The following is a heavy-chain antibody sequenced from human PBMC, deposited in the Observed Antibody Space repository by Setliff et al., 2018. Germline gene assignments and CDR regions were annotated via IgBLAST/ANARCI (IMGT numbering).Heavy chain of an antibody. V-gene: IGHV4-39*01. J-gene: IGHJ4*02. CDR2: IYYSGST. CDR1: GGSISSSSYY. D-gene: IGHD6-19*01. Sequence: LSLTCTVSGGSISSSSYYWGWIRQPPGKGLEWIGSIYYSGSTYYNPSLKSRVTISVDTSKNQFSLKLSSVTAADTAVYYCARFSGSGWSYFDCWGQGTLVTSPQ. CDR3: ARFSGSGWSYFDC.